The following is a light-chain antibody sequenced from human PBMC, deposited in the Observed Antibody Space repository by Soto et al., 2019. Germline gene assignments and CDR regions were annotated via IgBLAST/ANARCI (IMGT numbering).Light chain of an antibody. CDR2: GAS. Sequence: EIVMTQSPGTLSVSPGERVTFCGRASQRVSSNLACYQQTPGQAPRLLIYGASSRATGIPDRFSGSGSGTDFTLTISRLEPEDFAVYYCQQYGSSLKWTFGQGTKVDIK. V-gene: IGKV3-20*01. CDR3: QQYGSSLKWT. CDR1: QRVSSN. J-gene: IGKJ1*01.